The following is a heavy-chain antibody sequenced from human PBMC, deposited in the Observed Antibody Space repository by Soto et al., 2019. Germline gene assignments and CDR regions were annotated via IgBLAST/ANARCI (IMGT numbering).Heavy chain of an antibody. Sequence: QVQLVQSGAEVTKPGASVKVSCRASGYTFTTYDINWVRQATGQGLEWMGWMSPNSGATGYAQKFQGRVTMTRDTSTNTAYMELSTLRSENTAIYSCARGVGAGGDVWGQGTTVNVSS. J-gene: IGHJ6*02. V-gene: IGHV1-8*01. D-gene: IGHD1-26*01. CDR1: GYTFTTYD. CDR2: MSPNSGAT. CDR3: ARGVGAGGDV.